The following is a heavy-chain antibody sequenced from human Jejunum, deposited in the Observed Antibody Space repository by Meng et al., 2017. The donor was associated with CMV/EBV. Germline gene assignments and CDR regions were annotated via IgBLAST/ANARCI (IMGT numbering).Heavy chain of an antibody. J-gene: IGHJ4*02. CDR3: ASRPGIAVAGFDY. CDR2: INTGNGET. D-gene: IGHD6-19*01. Sequence: QVQLVQFGAEVKKPGATVEVSCKASGYTFTSYAMNWVRQAPGQRLEWTGWINTGNGETKYSQKFQGRVTLTRDTSASTAYMELSSLRSEDTAVYYCASRPGIAVAGFDYWGQGTLVTVSS. CDR1: GYTFTSYA. V-gene: IGHV1-3*04.